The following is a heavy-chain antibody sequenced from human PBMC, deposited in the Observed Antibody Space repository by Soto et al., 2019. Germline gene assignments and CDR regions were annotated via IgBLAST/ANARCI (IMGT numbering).Heavy chain of an antibody. V-gene: IGHV1-69*13. CDR1: GGTFSSYA. D-gene: IGHD2-2*01. Sequence: ASVKVSCKASGGTFSSYAISWVRQAPGQGLEWMGGIIPIFGTANCAQKFQGRVTITADESTSTAYMELSSLRSEDTAVYYCARDPGLGYCSSTSCYADWGQGTLVTVSS. J-gene: IGHJ4*02. CDR3: ARDPGLGYCSSTSCYAD. CDR2: IIPIFGTA.